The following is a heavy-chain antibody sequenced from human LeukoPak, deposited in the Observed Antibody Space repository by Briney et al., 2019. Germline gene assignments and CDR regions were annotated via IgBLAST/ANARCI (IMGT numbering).Heavy chain of an antibody. J-gene: IGHJ4*02. V-gene: IGHV3-48*01. D-gene: IGHD1-26*01. CDR3: AKDRVGAMLYFDS. CDR2: ISSSSSTI. CDR1: GFTFSSYS. Sequence: PGGSLRLSCAASGFTFSSYSMNWVRQAPGKGLEWVSYISSSSSTIYYADSVKGRFTISRDNAKNSLYLQMNSLRAEDTAVYYCAKDRVGAMLYFDSWGQGTLVTVSS.